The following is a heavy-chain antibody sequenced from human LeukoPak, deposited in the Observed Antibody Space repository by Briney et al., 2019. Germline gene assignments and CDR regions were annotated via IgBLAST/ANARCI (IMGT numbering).Heavy chain of an antibody. CDR1: GFTFSGSA. Sequence: PGGSLRLSCAASGFTFSGSAMHWVRQASGKGLEWVGHIRREANTYATTIAASLKGRFTISRDDSKNTAYLQMNSLKTEDTAVYYCTTDGIQLWYLNYYYMDVWGKGTTVTVSS. V-gene: IGHV3-73*01. CDR2: IRREANTYAT. CDR3: TTDGIQLWYLNYYYMDV. D-gene: IGHD5-18*01. J-gene: IGHJ6*03.